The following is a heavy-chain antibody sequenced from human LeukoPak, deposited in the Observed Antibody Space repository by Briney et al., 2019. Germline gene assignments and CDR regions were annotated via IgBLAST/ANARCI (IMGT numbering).Heavy chain of an antibody. V-gene: IGHV3-13*01. Sequence: GGSLRLSCAASGFTLIDYDMHWVRQVIGKGLEWVSAIGIRGDTHYSGSVKGRFTISRENAESSLYLHMNSLRAEDTAVYYCARGGIQVSGIDEFDYWGQGTLVTVSS. CDR2: IGIRGDT. D-gene: IGHD6-19*01. J-gene: IGHJ4*02. CDR1: GFTLIDYD. CDR3: ARGGIQVSGIDEFDY.